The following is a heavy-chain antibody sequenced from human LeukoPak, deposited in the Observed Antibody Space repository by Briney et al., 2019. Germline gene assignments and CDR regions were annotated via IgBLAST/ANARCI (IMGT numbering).Heavy chain of an antibody. CDR1: GASISSYEW. CDR3: ARGVGAGTVYFDY. V-gene: IGHV4-4*02. J-gene: IGHJ4*02. Sequence: SGTLSLTCAVSGASISSYEWWSWVRQPPGKGLEWIGEIRVSGNTNYNPSLKSRVTISVDTSKNQFSLKLSSVTAADTAVYYCARGVGAGTVYFDYWGQGTLVTVSS. D-gene: IGHD3-10*01. CDR2: IRVSGNT.